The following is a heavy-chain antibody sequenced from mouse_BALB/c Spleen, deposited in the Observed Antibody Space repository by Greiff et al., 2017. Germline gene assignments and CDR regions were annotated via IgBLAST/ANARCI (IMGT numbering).Heavy chain of an antibody. Sequence: EVQLQQSGTVLARPGASVKMSCKASGYSFTSYWMHWVKQRPGQGLEWIGAIYPGNSDTSYNQKFKGKAKLTAVTSASTAYMELSSLTNEDSAVYYCTRGGTTVVAKEWFAYWGQGTLVTVSA. J-gene: IGHJ3*01. D-gene: IGHD1-1*01. CDR1: GYSFTSYW. V-gene: IGHV1-5*01. CDR3: TRGGTTVVAKEWFAY. CDR2: IYPGNSDT.